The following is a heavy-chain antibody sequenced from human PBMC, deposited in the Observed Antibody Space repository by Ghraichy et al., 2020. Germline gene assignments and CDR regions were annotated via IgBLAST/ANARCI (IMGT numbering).Heavy chain of an antibody. V-gene: IGHV4-61*02. Sequence: SETLSLTCTVSGGSISSGSYYWSWIRQPAGKGLEWIGRIYTSGSTNYNPSLKSRVTISVGTSKNQFSLKLSSVTAADTAVYYCARELDSESRSGFDPWGQGTLVTVSS. J-gene: IGHJ5*02. CDR1: GGSISSGSYY. D-gene: IGHD1-1*01. CDR3: ARELDSESRSGFDP. CDR2: IYTSGST.